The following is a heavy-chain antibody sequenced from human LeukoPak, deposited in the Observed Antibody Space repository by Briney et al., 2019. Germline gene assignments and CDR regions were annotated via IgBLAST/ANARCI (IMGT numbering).Heavy chain of an antibody. V-gene: IGHV3-74*01. Sequence: GGSLRLSCAASGFDFSGYWMHWLRQAPGKGLVWFSRINSDGSITNYADSVNGRFTISRDNAKNTLYLQMDSLRAEDTAVYYCWVPATAGEADYWGQGTLVTVSS. J-gene: IGHJ4*02. CDR2: INSDGSIT. CDR1: GFDFSGYW. D-gene: IGHD3-16*01. CDR3: WVPATAGEADY.